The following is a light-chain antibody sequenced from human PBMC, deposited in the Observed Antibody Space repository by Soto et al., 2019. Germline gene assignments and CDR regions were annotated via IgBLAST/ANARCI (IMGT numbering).Light chain of an antibody. Sequence: DIQMTQSPSSLSASVGDRVTITCQATHDISNYLNWYQQKPGKAPQLLIYDASNLQTGVPSRFSGSGSGTHFTFTISSLQPEDIATYYCQFYDSLPLLTFGGGTKVEIK. CDR1: HDISNY. CDR3: QFYDSLPLLT. J-gene: IGKJ4*01. V-gene: IGKV1-33*01. CDR2: DAS.